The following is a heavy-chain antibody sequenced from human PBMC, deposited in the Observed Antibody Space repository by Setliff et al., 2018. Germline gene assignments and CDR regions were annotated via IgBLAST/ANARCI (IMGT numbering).Heavy chain of an antibody. Sequence: PSVKVSCKASGYTFTNYGINWVRQAPGQGLEWMGWISAYTGNTNYAQKLQGRVSMTTDTSTSTAYMELRSLTSDDTAVYYCSRLVRYCTTATCQRASGAEFWGQGTLVTVSS. D-gene: IGHD2-8*01. CDR1: GYTFTNYG. V-gene: IGHV1-18*01. J-gene: IGHJ4*02. CDR3: SRLVRYCTTATCQRASGAEF. CDR2: ISAYTGNT.